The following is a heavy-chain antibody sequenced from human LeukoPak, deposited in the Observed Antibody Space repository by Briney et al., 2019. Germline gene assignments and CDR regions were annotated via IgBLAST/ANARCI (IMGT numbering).Heavy chain of an antibody. Sequence: GGSLTLSCAASGIVVIGNYMSWVRQPPGNGLEWVSFISINTDTFYADSVRGRFTISRDSSKNTLFLQMNSLRDEDSAVYYCAIAQSWDELFDSWGQGTLVTVSS. J-gene: IGHJ4*02. D-gene: IGHD1-26*01. CDR1: GIVVIGNY. V-gene: IGHV3-53*01. CDR3: AIAQSWDELFDS. CDR2: ISINTDT.